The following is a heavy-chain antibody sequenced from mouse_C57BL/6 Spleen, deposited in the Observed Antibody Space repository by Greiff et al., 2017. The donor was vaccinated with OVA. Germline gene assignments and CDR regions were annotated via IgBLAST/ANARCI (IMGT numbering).Heavy chain of an antibody. J-gene: IGHJ4*01. CDR3: ARDDYGSSDYYAMDY. CDR1: GFTFSSYA. CDR2: ISDGGSYT. Sequence: DVQLVESGGGLVKPGGSLKLSCAASGFTFSSYAMSWVRQTPEKRLEWVATISDGGSYTYYPDNVKGRFTISRDNAKNNLYLQMSHLKSEDTAMYYCARDDYGSSDYYAMDYWGQGTSVTVSS. V-gene: IGHV5-4*01. D-gene: IGHD1-1*01.